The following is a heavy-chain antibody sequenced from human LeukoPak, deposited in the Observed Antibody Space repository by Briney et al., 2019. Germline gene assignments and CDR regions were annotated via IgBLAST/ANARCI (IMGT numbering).Heavy chain of an antibody. CDR3: ARGYLHGAFDI. D-gene: IGHD2-2*02. V-gene: IGHV4-59*01. CDR2: IYYSGST. CDR1: GGSINNYY. Sequence: PSETLSLTCTVSGGSINNYYWSWIRQPPGKGLEWIGYIYYSGSTNYNPSLKSRVTISVDTSKNQFSLKLSSVTAADTAVYYCARGYLHGAFDIWGQGTMVTVSS. J-gene: IGHJ3*02.